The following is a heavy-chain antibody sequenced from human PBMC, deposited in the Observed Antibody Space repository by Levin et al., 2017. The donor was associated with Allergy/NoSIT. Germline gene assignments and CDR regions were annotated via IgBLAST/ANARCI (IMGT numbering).Heavy chain of an antibody. D-gene: IGHD3-10*01. Sequence: SETLSLTCAVYGGSFSGYYWSWIRQPPGKGLEWIGEINHSGSTNYNPSLKSRVTISVDTSKNQFSLKLSSVTAADTAVYYCASRGRSYGMDVWGQGTTVTVSS. CDR1: GGSFSGYY. CDR3: ASRGRSYGMDV. J-gene: IGHJ6*02. CDR2: INHSGST. V-gene: IGHV4-34*01.